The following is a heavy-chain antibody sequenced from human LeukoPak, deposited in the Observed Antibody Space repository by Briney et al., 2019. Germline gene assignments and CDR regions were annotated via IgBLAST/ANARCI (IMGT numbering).Heavy chain of an antibody. CDR2: ISSSGGNT. Sequence: GGSLRLSCAASGFTFSSYSMNWVRQAPGKGLEWVSTISSSGGNTYYADSVKGRFTISRDNSKNTLYLQMNSLRAEDTAVYYCARDFIVATIWDAFDIWGQGTMVTVSS. V-gene: IGHV3-23*01. D-gene: IGHD5-12*01. CDR1: GFTFSSYS. J-gene: IGHJ3*02. CDR3: ARDFIVATIWDAFDI.